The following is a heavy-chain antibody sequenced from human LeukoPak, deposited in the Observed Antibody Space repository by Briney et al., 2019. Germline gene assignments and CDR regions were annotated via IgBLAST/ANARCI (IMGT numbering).Heavy chain of an antibody. CDR1: GGSISSGGYY. Sequence: SETLSLTCTVSGGSISSGGYYWSWIRQPPGKGLEWIGYIYHSGSTYYNPSLKSRVTISVDRSKNQFSLELSSVTAADTAVYYCARQGRYDSSGYRWGQGTLVTVSS. V-gene: IGHV4-30-2*01. CDR3: ARQGRYDSSGYR. CDR2: IYHSGST. J-gene: IGHJ4*02. D-gene: IGHD3-22*01.